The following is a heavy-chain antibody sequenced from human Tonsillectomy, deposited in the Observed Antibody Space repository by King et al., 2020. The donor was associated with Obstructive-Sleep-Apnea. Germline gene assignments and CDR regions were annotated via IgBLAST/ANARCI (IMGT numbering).Heavy chain of an antibody. D-gene: IGHD3-10*01. V-gene: IGHV4-4*07. J-gene: IGHJ4*02. CDR1: GGSISSYY. CDR2: IYTSGGP. CDR3: AKLRFTIRGVISHYFDY. Sequence: VQLQESGPGVVKPSETLSLTCTVSGGSISSYYWSWIRQTAGKGLEWIGRIYTSGGPNYNPSLKSRVTMSVDTSKNQFSLELRSVTAADTAVYYCAKLRFTIRGVISHYFDYWGQGTLVTVSS.